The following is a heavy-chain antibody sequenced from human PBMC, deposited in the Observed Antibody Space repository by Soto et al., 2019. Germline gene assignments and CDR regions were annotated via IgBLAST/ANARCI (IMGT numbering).Heavy chain of an antibody. CDR3: ARDRGYDTGRGMDV. D-gene: IGHD1-1*01. V-gene: IGHV3-23*01. Sequence: EVQLLESGGGLVQPGGSLRLSCAGSGFTFRSSAMNWVRQAPGKGLEWVSGISGGGGGTNYAVSVKGRFNISRDNSNNRLYLQMNSLRAEDTAVYYCARDRGYDTGRGMDVWGQGTTVTVSS. J-gene: IGHJ6*02. CDR1: GFTFRSSA. CDR2: ISGGGGGT.